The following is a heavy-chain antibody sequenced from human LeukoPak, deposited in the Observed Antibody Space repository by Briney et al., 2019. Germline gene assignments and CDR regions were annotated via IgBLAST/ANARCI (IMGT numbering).Heavy chain of an antibody. J-gene: IGHJ4*02. CDR2: ISAYNGNT. V-gene: IGHV1-18*04. CDR3: ARRYCSSTSCHVDY. D-gene: IGHD2-2*01. CDR1: GYTFTSYG. Sequence: ASVKVSCKASGYTFTSYGISWVRQAPGQGLERXXXISAYNGNTNYAQKLQGRVTMTTDTSTSTAYMELRSLRSDDTAVYYCARRYCSSTSCHVDYWGQGTLVTVSS.